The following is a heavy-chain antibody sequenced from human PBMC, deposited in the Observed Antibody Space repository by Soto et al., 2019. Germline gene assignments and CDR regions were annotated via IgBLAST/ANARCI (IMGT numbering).Heavy chain of an antibody. J-gene: IGHJ1*01. CDR1: GFVFSSFR. CDR2: ISYDGNNK. D-gene: IGHD2-15*01. V-gene: IGHV3-30*03. Sequence: GGSLRLSCAASGFVFSSFRMHWVRQAPGKGLEWVAVISYDGNNKDYADSVKGRFTISRDNSKNTLSLQMNSLRAEDTAVYYCAVYCSDDSCYSTRAFQHWGQGTLVTVSS. CDR3: AVYCSDDSCYSTRAFQH.